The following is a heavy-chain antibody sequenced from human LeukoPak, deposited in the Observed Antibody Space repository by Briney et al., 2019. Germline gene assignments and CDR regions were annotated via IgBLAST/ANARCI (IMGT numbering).Heavy chain of an antibody. V-gene: IGHV3-33*08. CDR3: ARDQGITARLFEY. CDR2: ICYDGTNK. CDR1: GFIFSSHW. J-gene: IGHJ4*02. Sequence: QPGGSLRLSCEASGFIFSSHWMSWVRQAPGKGLEWVAIICYDGTNKYYADSVKGRFTISRDDSKNTLYLQMNSLRAEDTAVYYCARDQGITARLFEYWGQGTLVTVSS. D-gene: IGHD6-6*01.